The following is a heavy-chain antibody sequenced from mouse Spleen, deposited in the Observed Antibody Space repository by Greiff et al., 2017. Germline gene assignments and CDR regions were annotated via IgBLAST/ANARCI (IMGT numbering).Heavy chain of an antibody. CDR1: GYTFTSYD. D-gene: IGHD2-3*01. CDR3: ARREWLL. Sequence: VKVVESGPELVKPGASVKLSCKASGYTFTSYDINWVKQRPGQGLEWIGWIYPRDGSTKYNEKFKGKATLTVDTSSSTAYMELHSLTSEDSAVYFCARREWLLWGQGTTLTVSS. CDR2: IYPRDGST. J-gene: IGHJ2*01. V-gene: IGHV1-85*01.